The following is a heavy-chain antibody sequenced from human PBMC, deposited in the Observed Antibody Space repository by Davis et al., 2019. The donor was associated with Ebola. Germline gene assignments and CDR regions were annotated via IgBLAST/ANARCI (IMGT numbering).Heavy chain of an antibody. Sequence: ASVKVSCKASGYTFTSYAMHWVRQAPGQRLEWMGWINAGNGNTKYSQKFQGRVTMTRDTSTSTVYMELSSLRSEDTAVYYCASTPSGWLRSGYFDYWGQGTLVTVSS. CDR1: GYTFTSYA. V-gene: IGHV1-3*01. CDR2: INAGNGNT. CDR3: ASTPSGWLRSGYFDY. J-gene: IGHJ4*02. D-gene: IGHD5-24*01.